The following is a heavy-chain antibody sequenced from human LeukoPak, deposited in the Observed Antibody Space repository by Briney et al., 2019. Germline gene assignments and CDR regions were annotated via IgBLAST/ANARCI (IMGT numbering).Heavy chain of an antibody. V-gene: IGHV4-34*01. D-gene: IGHD3-3*01. Sequence: SETLSLTCAVYGGSFSGYYWSWIRQPPGKGLEWIGEINHSGSTNYNPSLKSRVTISVDTSKDQFSLKLSSVTAADTAVYYCARLYYDFWSGRYAYFDYWGQGTLVTVSS. CDR1: GGSFSGYY. J-gene: IGHJ4*02. CDR3: ARLYYDFWSGRYAYFDY. CDR2: INHSGST.